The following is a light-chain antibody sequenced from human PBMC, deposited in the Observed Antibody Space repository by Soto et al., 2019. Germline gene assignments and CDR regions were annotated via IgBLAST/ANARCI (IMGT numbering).Light chain of an antibody. J-gene: IGLJ1*01. CDR1: SSDVGGYNY. Sequence: QSALTQPPSASGSPGQSVAISCTGTSSDVGGYNYVSWYQQHPGKAPKLMIYEVNKRPSGVPDRFSGSKSGNTASLTGSGLQAEDEADYYCSSYAGSSNVFGTGTKV. CDR3: SSYAGSSNV. V-gene: IGLV2-8*01. CDR2: EVN.